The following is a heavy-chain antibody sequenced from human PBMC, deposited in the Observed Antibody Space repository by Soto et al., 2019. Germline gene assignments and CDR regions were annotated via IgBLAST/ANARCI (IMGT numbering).Heavy chain of an antibody. D-gene: IGHD1-7*01. J-gene: IGHJ4*02. CDR2: VIPILGIA. Sequence: QVQLVQSGAEVKKPGSSVKVSCKASGGTFSSYTITWVRQAPGQGLEWMGRVIPILGIANYAQKFQGRVTIIADKPTSTAYMELSSLRSEDTAVYYCATDRGTGTKSLDYWGQGTLVTVSS. CDR1: GGTFSSYT. CDR3: ATDRGTGTKSLDY. V-gene: IGHV1-69*08.